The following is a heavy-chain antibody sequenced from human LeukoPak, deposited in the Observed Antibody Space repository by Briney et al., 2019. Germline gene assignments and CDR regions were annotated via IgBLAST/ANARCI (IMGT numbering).Heavy chain of an antibody. CDR3: GTLLSNGPFDY. CDR2: IYPNSGAT. Sequence: TSVKVSCKASGYTFTGYYMHWVRQAPGQGLEWMGYIYPNSGATKYAQKFQGRVTMTRDTSISTAYMELSGLRSDDTAVYYCGTLLSNGPFDYWGQGSLVTVSS. CDR1: GYTFTGYY. J-gene: IGHJ4*02. V-gene: IGHV1-2*02.